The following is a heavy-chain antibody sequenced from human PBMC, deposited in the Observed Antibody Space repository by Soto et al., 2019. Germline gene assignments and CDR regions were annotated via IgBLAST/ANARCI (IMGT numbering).Heavy chain of an antibody. CDR2: ISGSGGST. J-gene: IGHJ4*02. V-gene: IGHV3-23*01. CDR1: GVTFSSFA. Sequence: GGSLRLSCVASGVTFSSFAMSWVRQAPGKGLEWVSTISGSGGSTYYADSVKGRLTISRDNSKNTLSLHINSLRAEDTAVYYCAKAENYDFWSGLHFDYWGQGTLVTVSS. CDR3: AKAENYDFWSGLHFDY. D-gene: IGHD3-3*01.